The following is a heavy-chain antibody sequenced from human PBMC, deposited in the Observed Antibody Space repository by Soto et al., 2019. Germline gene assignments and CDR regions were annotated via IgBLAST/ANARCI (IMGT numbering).Heavy chain of an antibody. V-gene: IGHV3-72*01. CDR3: AKDRDYPRDYFHY. CDR2: SRDKAQGYST. Sequence: GGSLRLSCAGSGFTLSDHYIDWVRQAPGKGLEWVGRSRDKAQGYSTAYAASVKGRFTTSRDESKNTVFLHMDSLRAEDTAVYYCAKDRDYPRDYFHYWGQGTLVTVSS. CDR1: GFTLSDHY. J-gene: IGHJ4*02. D-gene: IGHD3-10*01.